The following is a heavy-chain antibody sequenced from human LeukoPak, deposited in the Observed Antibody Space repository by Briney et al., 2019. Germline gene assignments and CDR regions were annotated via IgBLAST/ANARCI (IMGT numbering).Heavy chain of an antibody. CDR3: ASPYCSSTSCHSYDAFDI. J-gene: IGHJ3*02. CDR2: INHSGST. D-gene: IGHD2-2*01. V-gene: IGHV4-34*01. CDR1: GGSFSGYY. Sequence: SETLSLTCAVYGGSFSGYYWSWLRQPPGKGLEWVGEINHSGSTNYNPSLKSRVTISVDTSKNQFSLKLSSVTAADTAVYYCASPYCSSTSCHSYDAFDIWGPGTMVTVSS.